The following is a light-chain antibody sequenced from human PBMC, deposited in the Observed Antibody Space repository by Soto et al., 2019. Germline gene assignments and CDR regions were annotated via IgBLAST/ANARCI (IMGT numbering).Light chain of an antibody. V-gene: IGKV1-6*01. CDR2: AAS. J-gene: IGKJ1*01. CDR3: LQDFNYPWT. Sequence: AIQMTQSPSSLSASVGDRVTSTCRASQDIRNDLGWYQQKPGKTPKLLIFAASSLQSGVPSRFSGSGSGTDFTLTISSLQPEDFATYYCLQDFNYPWTFGQGTQVEIE. CDR1: QDIRND.